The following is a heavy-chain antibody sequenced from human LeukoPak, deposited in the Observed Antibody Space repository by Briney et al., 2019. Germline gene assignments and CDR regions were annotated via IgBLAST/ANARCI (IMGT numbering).Heavy chain of an antibody. CDR1: GFTFSSYS. D-gene: IGHD1-14*01. CDR2: ISSSSSYI. CDR3: ARDLTHDAFDI. J-gene: IGHJ3*02. Sequence: KAGGSLRLSCAASGFTFSSYSMTWVRQAPGKGLEWVSSISSSSSYIYYADSVKGRFTISRDNAKNSLYLQMNSLRAEDTAVYYCARDLTHDAFDIWGQGTMVTVSS. V-gene: IGHV3-21*01.